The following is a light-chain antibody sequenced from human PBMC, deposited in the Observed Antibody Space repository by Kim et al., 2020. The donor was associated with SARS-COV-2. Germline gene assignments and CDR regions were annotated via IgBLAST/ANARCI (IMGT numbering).Light chain of an antibody. CDR2: DAS. J-gene: IGKJ3*01. CDR1: EDMNNY. Sequence: DIQLTQSPSSLSASVGDRVTITCQANEDMNNYINWFQQKPGKVPKLLMYDASNLERGVPSRFAGRGSGTDFTLTITNLQPEDFGTYYCRQYDNRLRVTFGPGTKVDIK. V-gene: IGKV1-33*01. CDR3: RQYDNRLRVT.